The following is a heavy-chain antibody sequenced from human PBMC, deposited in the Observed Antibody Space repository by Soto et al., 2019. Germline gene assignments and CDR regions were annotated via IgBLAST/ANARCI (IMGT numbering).Heavy chain of an antibody. CDR3: ARRDSSSWYTMDV. CDR1: GGSISSYY. V-gene: IGHV4-59*08. J-gene: IGHJ6*03. CDR2: IYYSGST. D-gene: IGHD6-13*01. Sequence: SETPSLTCTVSGGSISSYYWSCIRQPPGKGLEWIGYIYYSGSTNYNPSLKSRVTISVDTSKNQFSLKLSSVTAADTAVYYCARRDSSSWYTMDVWGKGTTVTVSS.